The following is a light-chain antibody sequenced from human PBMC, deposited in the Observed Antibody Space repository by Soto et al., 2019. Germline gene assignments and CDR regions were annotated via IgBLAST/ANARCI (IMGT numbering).Light chain of an antibody. Sequence: QSALTQPASVSGSPGQSITISCTGTSSDVGGYNYVSWYQQHPGKAPKLMIYEVSNRPSGVSNRFSGSKSGNTASLTISGLQAEDEAASSSTLVLGPGTKLTVL. CDR2: EVS. J-gene: IGLJ1*01. CDR3: TLV. CDR1: SSDVGGYNY. V-gene: IGLV2-14*01.